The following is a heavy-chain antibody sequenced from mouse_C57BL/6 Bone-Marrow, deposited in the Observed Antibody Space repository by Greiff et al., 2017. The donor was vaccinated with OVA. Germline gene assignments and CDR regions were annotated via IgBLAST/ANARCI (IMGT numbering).Heavy chain of an antibody. V-gene: IGHV7-1*01. CDR2: SRNKANDYTT. D-gene: IGHD6-1*01. CDR1: GFTFSDFY. CDR3: ARDADSSKDYAMDY. Sequence: EVKLMESGGGLVQSGRSLRLSCATSGFTFSDFYMAWVRQAPGKGLEWIAASRNKANDYTTEYSASVKGRFIVSRDTSQSILYLQMNALRAEDTAIYYCARDADSSKDYAMDYWGQGTSVTVSS. J-gene: IGHJ4*01.